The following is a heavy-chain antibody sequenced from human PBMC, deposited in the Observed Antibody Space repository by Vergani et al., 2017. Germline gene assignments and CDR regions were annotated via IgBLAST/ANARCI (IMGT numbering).Heavy chain of an antibody. CDR2: ITGDGVST. CDR3: ASTGITIFGVANGAFDI. CDR1: GFTFSNYW. Sequence: EVQLVESGGVLVQPGGSLRLSCAASGFTFSNYWMHWVRQAPGKGLVWLSRITGDGVSTAYADSVKGRFTISRDNSKNTLYLQMNSLRAEDTAVYYCASTGITIFGVANGAFDIWGQGTMVTVSS. J-gene: IGHJ3*02. V-gene: IGHV3-74*01. D-gene: IGHD3-3*01.